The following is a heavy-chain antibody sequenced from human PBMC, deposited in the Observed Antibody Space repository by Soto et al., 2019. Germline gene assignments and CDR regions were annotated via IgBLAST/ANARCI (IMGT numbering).Heavy chain of an antibody. D-gene: IGHD2-15*01. Sequence: GGSLRLSXAASGFIFSSYWMSWVRQAPGKGLEWVANIKQDGSEKYYVDSVMGRFTISRDNAKNSLYLQMNSLRAEDTAVYYCARGRIWFDYWGQGTLVTVSS. CDR1: GFIFSSYW. CDR3: ARGRIWFDY. J-gene: IGHJ4*02. V-gene: IGHV3-7*03. CDR2: IKQDGSEK.